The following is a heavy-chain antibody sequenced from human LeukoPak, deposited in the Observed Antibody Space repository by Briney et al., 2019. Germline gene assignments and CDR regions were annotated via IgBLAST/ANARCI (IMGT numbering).Heavy chain of an antibody. V-gene: IGHV4-34*01. J-gene: IGHJ4*02. CDR1: GGSFSGYY. CDR3: ARGRYSSGWYYFDY. D-gene: IGHD6-19*01. Sequence: KPSETLSLTCAVYGGSFSGYYWSWIRQPPGKGLEWIGEINHSGSTNYNPSLKRRVTISVDTSKNQFSLKLSSVTAADTAVYYCARGRYSSGWYYFDYWGQGTLVTVSS. CDR2: INHSGST.